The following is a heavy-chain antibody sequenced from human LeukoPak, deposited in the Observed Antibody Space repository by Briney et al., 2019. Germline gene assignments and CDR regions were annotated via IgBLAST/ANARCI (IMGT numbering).Heavy chain of an antibody. CDR2: IYYSGST. J-gene: IGHJ3*02. CDR3: ARVGYYYDIDI. D-gene: IGHD3-22*01. CDR1: GGSISSYY. V-gene: IGHV4-59*08. Sequence: PSETLSLTCTVSGGSISSYYWSWIRQPPGKGLEWIGYIYYSGSTNYNPSLKSRVTMSVDTSKNQFSLKLSSVSAADTAVYYCARVGYYYDIDIWGQGTMVTVSS.